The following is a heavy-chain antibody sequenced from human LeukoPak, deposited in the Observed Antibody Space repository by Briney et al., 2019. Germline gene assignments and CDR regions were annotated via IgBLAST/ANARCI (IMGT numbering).Heavy chain of an antibody. Sequence: GGSLRLSCAASGLTFRNYAMSWVRQAPGKGLEWVAVISYDGSNKYYADSVKGRFTISRDNSKNTLYLQMNSLRAEDTAVYYCAKGLYSGSYPDYWGQGTLVTVSS. CDR3: AKGLYSGSYPDY. V-gene: IGHV3-30-3*01. D-gene: IGHD1-26*01. CDR1: GLTFRNYA. CDR2: ISYDGSNK. J-gene: IGHJ4*02.